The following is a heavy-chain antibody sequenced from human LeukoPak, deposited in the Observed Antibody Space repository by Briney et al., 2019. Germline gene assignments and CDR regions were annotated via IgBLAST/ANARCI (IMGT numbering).Heavy chain of an antibody. J-gene: IGHJ5*02. V-gene: IGHV2-70*01. Sequence: SGPALVKPTQTLTLTCTFSGFSLSTSGMCVSWIRQPPGKALEWLALIDWDDDKYYSTSLKTRLTISKDTSKNQVVLTMTNMDPVDTATYYCARGTRYYDSTFGWFDPWGQGTLVTVSS. D-gene: IGHD3-22*01. CDR1: GFSLSTSGMC. CDR2: IDWDDDK. CDR3: ARGTRYYDSTFGWFDP.